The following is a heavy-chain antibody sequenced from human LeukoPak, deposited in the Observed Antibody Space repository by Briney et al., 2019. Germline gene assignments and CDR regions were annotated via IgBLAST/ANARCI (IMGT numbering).Heavy chain of an antibody. CDR2: INPNSGGT. V-gene: IGHV1-2*02. D-gene: IGHD3-9*01. Sequence: GASVKVSCKASGYTFTGYYMHWVRQAPGQGLEWMGWINPNSGGTNYAQKFQGRVTMTRDTSISTAYMELSGLRSDDTAVYYCARVAARYDILTGYPTPNWFDPWGQGTLVTVSS. J-gene: IGHJ5*02. CDR1: GYTFTGYY. CDR3: ARVAARYDILTGYPTPNWFDP.